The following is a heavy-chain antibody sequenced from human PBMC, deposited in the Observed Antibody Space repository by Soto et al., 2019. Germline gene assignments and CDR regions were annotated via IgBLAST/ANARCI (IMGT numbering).Heavy chain of an antibody. V-gene: IGHV1-3*01. J-gene: IGHJ5*02. CDR2: INPDNGNT. CDR1: GYTFTRYT. D-gene: IGHD2-15*01. Sequence: ASVKVSCKASGYTFTRYTMNWVRQAPGQRLEWMGWINPDNGNTKSSQKFQDRVIITRDTSASTAYMDLSSLRSEDTAVYYCERRIATGQLDPWGQGTLVTFSS. CDR3: ERRIATGQLDP.